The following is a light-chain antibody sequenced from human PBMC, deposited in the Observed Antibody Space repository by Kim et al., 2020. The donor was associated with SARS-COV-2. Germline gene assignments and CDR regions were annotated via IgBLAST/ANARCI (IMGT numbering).Light chain of an antibody. J-gene: IGKJ2*01. Sequence: DIQMTQSPSSVSASVGDRVTISCRASQAIDRWFAWYQQTPGKAPKLLIDGASSLRSGVPSRFSATRSGTEVTLTITNLQPEDFAFYYCQQAKNFPYTFGQGTKVDIK. CDR3: QQAKNFPYT. CDR2: GAS. V-gene: IGKV1-12*01. CDR1: QAIDRW.